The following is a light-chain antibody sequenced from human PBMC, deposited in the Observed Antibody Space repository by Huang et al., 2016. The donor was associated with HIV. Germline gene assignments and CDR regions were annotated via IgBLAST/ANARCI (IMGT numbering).Light chain of an antibody. CDR1: QSVLYSSNNKNY. CDR2: WAS. J-gene: IGKJ4*01. CDR3: QQYYNFPLT. Sequence: DIVMTQSPDSLAVSLGERATINCKSSQSVLYSSNNKNYLAWYQQKPGQPPKLLIYWASTRESGVPDRFSGRGSGTDFTLTIGSLQAEDVAVYYCQQYYNFPLTFGGGTKVEIK. V-gene: IGKV4-1*01.